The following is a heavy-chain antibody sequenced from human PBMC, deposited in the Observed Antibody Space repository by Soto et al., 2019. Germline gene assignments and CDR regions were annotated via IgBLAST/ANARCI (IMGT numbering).Heavy chain of an antibody. J-gene: IGHJ4*02. CDR3: ARDPVDIVATYFNY. CDR2: IKQDGSEK. CDR1: GFTFSSYG. V-gene: IGHV3-7*01. D-gene: IGHD5-12*01. Sequence: EGQLVESGGGLVQPGGSLRLSCAASGFTFSSYGMSWVRQAPGKGLEWVANIKQDGSEKYYVDSVKGRFTISRDNAKNSLYLQMNSLRAEDTAVYYCARDPVDIVATYFNYWGQGTLVTVSP.